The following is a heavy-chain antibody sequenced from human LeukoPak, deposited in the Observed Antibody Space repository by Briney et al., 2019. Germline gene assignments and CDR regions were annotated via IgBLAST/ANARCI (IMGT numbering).Heavy chain of an antibody. D-gene: IGHD3-16*01. Sequence: GRSLRLSCAASGFTFSSYGMHWVRQAPGKGLEWVAVISYDGSNKYYADSVKGRFTISRDNSKNTLYLQMNSLRAEDTAVYYCARDWGASIDYWGQGTLVTVSS. V-gene: IGHV3-30*03. J-gene: IGHJ4*02. CDR3: ARDWGASIDY. CDR1: GFTFSSYG. CDR2: ISYDGSNK.